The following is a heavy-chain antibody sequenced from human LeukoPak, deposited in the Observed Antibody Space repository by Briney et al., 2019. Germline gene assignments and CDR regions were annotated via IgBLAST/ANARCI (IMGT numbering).Heavy chain of an antibody. V-gene: IGHV3-33*06. Sequence: AGGSLRPSCAASKFTFSHYAMHWVRQAPGKGLEWVAVIWNDGSDKCYADSVKGRFTVSRDNSRNILYLQIDRLRAEDTGVYYCAKDAQRGFDYSNSLQHWGPGTLVTVSS. CDR2: IWNDGSDK. CDR1: KFTFSHYA. D-gene: IGHD4-11*01. J-gene: IGHJ1*01. CDR3: AKDAQRGFDYSNSLQH.